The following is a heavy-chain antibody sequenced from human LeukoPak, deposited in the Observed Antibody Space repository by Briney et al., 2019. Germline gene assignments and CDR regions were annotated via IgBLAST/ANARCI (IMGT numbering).Heavy chain of an antibody. CDR3: AEDLLWFGELFPFDY. V-gene: IGHV3-23*01. CDR1: GFTFSSYA. J-gene: IGHJ4*02. CDR2: ISGSGGST. Sequence: GGSLRLSCAASGFTFSSYAMSWVRQAPGKGLEWVSAISGSGGSTYYADSVKGRFTISRDNSKNTLYLQMNSLRAEDTAVYYCAEDLLWFGELFPFDYWGQGTLVTVSS. D-gene: IGHD3-10*01.